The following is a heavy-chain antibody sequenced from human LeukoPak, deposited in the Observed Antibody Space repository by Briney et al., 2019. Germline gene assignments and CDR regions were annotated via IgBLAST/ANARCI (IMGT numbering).Heavy chain of an antibody. V-gene: IGHV3-23*01. CDR2: ISGSGGST. D-gene: IGHD2-2*01. CDR3: AKETPGYCSSTSCPNWFDP. Sequence: PGGSLRLSCAASGFTFSSYAMSWVRQAPGKGLEWVSAISGSGGSTYYADSVKGRFTISRDNSKNTLYLQMSSLRAEDTAVYYCAKETPGYCSSTSCPNWFDPWGQGTLVTVSS. CDR1: GFTFSSYA. J-gene: IGHJ5*02.